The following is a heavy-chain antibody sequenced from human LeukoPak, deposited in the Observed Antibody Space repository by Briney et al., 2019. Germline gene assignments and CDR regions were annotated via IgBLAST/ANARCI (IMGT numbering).Heavy chain of an antibody. V-gene: IGHV1-8*01. CDR1: GYTFTSYD. J-gene: IGHJ5*02. D-gene: IGHD4-17*01. CDR3: ARVRLRGGRNWFDP. CDR2: MNPNSGNT. Sequence: ASVKVSCKASGYTFTSYDINWVRQATGQGLEWMGWMNPNSGNTGYAQKFQGRVTMTRNTSISTAYMELSSLRSEDTAVHYCARVRLRGGRNWFDPWGQGTLVTVSS.